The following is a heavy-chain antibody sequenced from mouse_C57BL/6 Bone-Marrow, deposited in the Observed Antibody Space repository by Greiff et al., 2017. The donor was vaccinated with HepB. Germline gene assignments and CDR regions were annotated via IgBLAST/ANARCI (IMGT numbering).Heavy chain of an antibody. CDR2: INPNNGGT. D-gene: IGHD2-12*01. CDR1: GYTFTAYN. Sequence: VQLQQSGPELVKPGASVKIPCKASGYTFTAYNMAWVKQSHGKSLEWIGDINPNNGGTIYNQKFKGKATLTVDKSSSTAYMELRSLTSEDTAVYYCARSRSYDWDWYFDVWGTGTTVTVSS. J-gene: IGHJ1*03. CDR3: ARSRSYDWDWYFDV. V-gene: IGHV1-18*01.